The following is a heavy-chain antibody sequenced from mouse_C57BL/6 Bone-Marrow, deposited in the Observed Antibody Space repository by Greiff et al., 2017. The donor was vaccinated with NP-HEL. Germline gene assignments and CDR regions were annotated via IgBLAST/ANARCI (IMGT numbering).Heavy chain of an antibody. D-gene: IGHD1-1*01. V-gene: IGHV3-6*01. J-gene: IGHJ3*01. CDR3: ARGSIYYYGSSYGVAY. Sequence: EVKVEESGPGLVKPSQSLSLTCSVTGYSITSGYYWNWIRQFPGNKLEWMGYISYDGSNNYNPSLKNRISITRDTSKNQFFLKLNSVTTEDTATYYCARGSIYYYGSSYGVAYWGQGTLVTVSA. CDR1: GYSITSGYY. CDR2: ISYDGSN.